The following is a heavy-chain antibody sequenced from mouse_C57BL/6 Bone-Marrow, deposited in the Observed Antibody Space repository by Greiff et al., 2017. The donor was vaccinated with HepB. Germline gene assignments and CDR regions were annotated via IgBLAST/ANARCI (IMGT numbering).Heavy chain of an antibody. V-gene: IGHV1-55*01. Sequence: QVQLQQPGAELVMPGASVKMSCKASVYSFPSYWITWVKQRPGQGLEWIGDIYPGSGSTNYNEKFKSTATLTVDTSSSTAYLQLSSLTSEDSAVYYCATYSFDNWGQGNTLTAST. CDR2: IYPGSGST. J-gene: IGHJ2*01. CDR1: VYSFPSYW. CDR3: ATYSFDN.